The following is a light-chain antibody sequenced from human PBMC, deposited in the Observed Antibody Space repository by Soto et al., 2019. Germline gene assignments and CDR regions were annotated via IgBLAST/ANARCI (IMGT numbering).Light chain of an antibody. CDR2: AAS. V-gene: IGKV1-6*01. J-gene: IGKJ1*01. CDR1: QSISSW. CDR3: LQDYNYPWT. Sequence: IQMTQSPSTLSASVGDRVTITGRASQSISSWLAWYQQKQGQAPKLLIYAASSLQSGVPSRFRGRGSGTDFTLTISRLQTEDFETYYCLQDYNYPWTFGQGTKVDIK.